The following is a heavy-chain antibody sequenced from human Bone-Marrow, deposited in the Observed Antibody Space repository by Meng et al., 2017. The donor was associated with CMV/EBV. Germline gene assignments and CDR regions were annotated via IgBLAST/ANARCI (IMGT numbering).Heavy chain of an antibody. CDR1: GGAFNRHA. J-gene: IGHJ5*02. D-gene: IGHD4-23*01. Sequence: SVKVSCKASGGAFNRHAISWLRQAPGQGLEWMGGIIPILNIGRYAQRFQGRVTITADKSKNTVYMELNSLRSEDTAMYYCARAGVGGNSSFDPWGQGTLVTVSS. CDR2: IIPILNIG. V-gene: IGHV1-69*10. CDR3: ARAGVGGNSSFDP.